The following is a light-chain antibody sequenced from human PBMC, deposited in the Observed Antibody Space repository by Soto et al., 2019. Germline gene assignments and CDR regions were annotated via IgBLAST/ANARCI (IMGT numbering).Light chain of an antibody. J-gene: IGKJ4*01. V-gene: IGKV1-5*03. CDR1: ESISSW. CDR2: TAS. Sequence: DIQMTQSPSTLSASVGDRIIITCRASESISSWLAWYQQKPGKAPKLLIYTASTLESGVPSRFSASGSGTEFTLTISSLQPDDSATYFCHQYSASHTFGGGTKVEIK. CDR3: HQYSASHT.